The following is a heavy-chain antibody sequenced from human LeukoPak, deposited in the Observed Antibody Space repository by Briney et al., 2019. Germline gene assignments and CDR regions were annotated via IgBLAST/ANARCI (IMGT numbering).Heavy chain of an antibody. CDR3: ARAATGVLDP. J-gene: IGHJ5*02. CDR2: IYYSGST. CDR1: GGSISSGDYY. Sequence: SETLSPTCTVSGGSISSGDYYWSWIRQPPGKGLEWIGYIYYSGSTNYNPSLKSRVTMSVDTSKNQFSLKLSSVTAADTAVYYCARAATGVLDPWGQGTLVTVPS. V-gene: IGHV4-61*08.